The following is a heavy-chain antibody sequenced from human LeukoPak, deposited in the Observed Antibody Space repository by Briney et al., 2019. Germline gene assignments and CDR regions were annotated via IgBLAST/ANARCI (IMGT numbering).Heavy chain of an antibody. J-gene: IGHJ4*02. Sequence: GGSLRLSCAASGFTVGSNYMSWVRQAPGKGLEWVSIIYRGGSTNYADSVKGRFTISRDTSKNTLYLQMNSLRAEDTAVYYCARLSANSSAYFFDYWGQGALVTVSS. CDR1: GFTVGSNY. CDR2: IYRGGST. CDR3: ARLSANSSAYFFDY. V-gene: IGHV3-66*04. D-gene: IGHD3-22*01.